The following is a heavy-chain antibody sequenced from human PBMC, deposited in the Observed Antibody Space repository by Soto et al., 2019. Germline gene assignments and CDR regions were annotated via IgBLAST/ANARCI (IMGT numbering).Heavy chain of an antibody. CDR2: INAGNGNT. Sequence: QVQLVQSGAEVKKPGASVKVSCKASGYTFTSYAMHWVRQAPGQRLEWMGWINAGNGNTKYSQKFQGRVTITRDTSASTAYMALSSLRSEETAVYYCARVPGYSIGDLWGRGTLVTVSS. D-gene: IGHD2-21*01. CDR3: ARVPGYSIGDL. J-gene: IGHJ2*01. V-gene: IGHV1-3*01. CDR1: GYTFTSYA.